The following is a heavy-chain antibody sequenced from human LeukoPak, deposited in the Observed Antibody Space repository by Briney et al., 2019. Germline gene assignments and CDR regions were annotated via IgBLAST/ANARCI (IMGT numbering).Heavy chain of an antibody. D-gene: IGHD3-22*01. CDR2: IYTSGST. V-gene: IGHV4-61*02. CDR3: ARGDYYDSSGYYFDAGYFDY. J-gene: IGHJ4*02. Sequence: SETLSLTCTVSGYSISSGSYYWSWIRQPAGKGLEWIGRIYTSGSTNYNPSLKSRVTISVDTSKNQFSLKLSSVTAADTAVYYCARGDYYDSSGYYFDAGYFDYWGQGTLVTVPS. CDR1: GYSISSGSYY.